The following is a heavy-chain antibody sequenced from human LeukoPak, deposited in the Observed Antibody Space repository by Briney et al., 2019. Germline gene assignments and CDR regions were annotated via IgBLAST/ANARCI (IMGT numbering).Heavy chain of an antibody. CDR1: GGSVSDYY. J-gene: IGHJ4*02. V-gene: IGHV4-59*02. CDR2: IYYTGST. CDR3: ARGVTMVRGVLTRLFDY. D-gene: IGHD3-10*01. Sequence: PSETLSLTCTISGGSVSDYYWSWIRQSPGKGLEWIGYIYYTGSTTYNPSLKSRGTISVDTSKNQFSLKLSSVTAADTAVYYCARGVTMVRGVLTRLFDYWGQGTLVTVSS.